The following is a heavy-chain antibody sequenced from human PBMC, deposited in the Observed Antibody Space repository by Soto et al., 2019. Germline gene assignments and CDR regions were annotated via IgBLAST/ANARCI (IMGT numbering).Heavy chain of an antibody. Sequence: ASVKVSCKASGYTFISYYMNWVRQAPGQGLEWMGMINPSGGSTSYAQKFQGRATMTRDTSTNTVYMELSSLRSEDTAVYYCAREDTANGGAFDIWGQGTMVTVSS. V-gene: IGHV1-46*01. J-gene: IGHJ3*02. CDR1: GYTFISYY. CDR3: AREDTANGGAFDI. CDR2: INPSGGST. D-gene: IGHD5-18*01.